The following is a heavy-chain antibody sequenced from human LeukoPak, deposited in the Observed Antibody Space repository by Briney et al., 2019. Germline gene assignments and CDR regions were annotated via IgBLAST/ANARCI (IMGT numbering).Heavy chain of an antibody. J-gene: IGHJ6*03. Sequence: GGSLRLSCAASGFTFDDYTMHWVRQAPGKGLEWVSLISWDGGSTYCADSVKGRFTISRDNSKNSLYLQMNSLRTEDTALYYCAKGPQYSSSWYGPYYYYYYMDVWGKGTTVTVSS. V-gene: IGHV3-43*01. D-gene: IGHD6-13*01. CDR2: ISWDGGST. CDR3: AKGPQYSSSWYGPYYYYYYMDV. CDR1: GFTFDDYT.